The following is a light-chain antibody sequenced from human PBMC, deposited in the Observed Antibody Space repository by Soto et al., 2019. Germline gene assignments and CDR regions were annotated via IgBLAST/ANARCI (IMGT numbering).Light chain of an antibody. V-gene: IGLV1-40*01. J-gene: IGLJ3*02. CDR2: GNS. Sequence: QSALTQPPSVSGAPGQRVTISCTGSSSNIGAGYHVHWYQQLPGTAPKLLIYGNSNRPSGVPDRFSGSKSGTSASLAITGLQAEDEADYSCQSYDSSLSGSVFGGGTKLTVL. CDR1: SSNIGAGYH. CDR3: QSYDSSLSGSV.